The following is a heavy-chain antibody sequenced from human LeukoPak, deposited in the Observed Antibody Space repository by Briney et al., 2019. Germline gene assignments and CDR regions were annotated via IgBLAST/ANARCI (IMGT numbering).Heavy chain of an antibody. CDR3: ASQGGVTGTYVTRGVDY. J-gene: IGHJ4*02. Sequence: PSETLSLTCTVSGGSISSYYWSWIRQPPGKGLEWIGYIYYSGSTNYNPSLKSRVTISVDTSKNQFSLKLSSVTAADTAVYYCASQGGVTGTYVTRGVDYWGQGTLVTVSS. V-gene: IGHV4-59*12. CDR2: IYYSGST. D-gene: IGHD1-7*01. CDR1: GGSISSYY.